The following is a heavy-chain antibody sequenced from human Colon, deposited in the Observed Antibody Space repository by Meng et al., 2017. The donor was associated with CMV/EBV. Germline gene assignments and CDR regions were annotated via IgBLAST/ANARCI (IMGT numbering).Heavy chain of an antibody. CDR3: AKEKEFDGSGYHPYYFDY. Sequence: ASVKVSCKTSGYTFTTYGLSWVRQAPGQGLEWMGWISAYNGNTNYAQNLQGRVTMTRDTSTSTACMELRSLRSDDTAIYYCAKEKEFDGSGYHPYYFDYWGQGTLVTVSS. CDR2: ISAYNGNT. D-gene: IGHD3-22*01. CDR1: GYTFTTYG. V-gene: IGHV1-18*01. J-gene: IGHJ4*02.